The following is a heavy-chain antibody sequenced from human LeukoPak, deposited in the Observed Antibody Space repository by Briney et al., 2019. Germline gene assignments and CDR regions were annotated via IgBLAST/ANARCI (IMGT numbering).Heavy chain of an antibody. CDR2: ISYDGSKK. J-gene: IGHJ6*03. D-gene: IGHD4-23*01. CDR1: GFTFSSFP. Sequence: PGRSLRLSCAASGFTFSSFPMHWVRQAPGKGLEWVAVISYDGSKKYYADSVKGRISISRYNFKNTLSLQMNNRRVGDTAVYYCARTPVVTGNYYFCYMDVWGKGTTVTVSS. CDR3: ARTPVVTGNYYFCYMDV. V-gene: IGHV3-30*04.